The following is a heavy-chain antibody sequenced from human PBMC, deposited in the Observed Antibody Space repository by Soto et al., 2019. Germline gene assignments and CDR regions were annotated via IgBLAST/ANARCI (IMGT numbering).Heavy chain of an antibody. J-gene: IGHJ6*02. CDR3: AKDAITMVRGAPLDYYYGMDV. CDR1: GFTFSSYW. Sequence: GGSLRLSCAASGFTFSSYWMSWVRQAPGKGLEWVANIKQDGSEKYYVDSVKGRFTISRDNAKNSLYLQMNSLRAEDTAVYYCAKDAITMVRGAPLDYYYGMDVWGQGTTVTVSS. CDR2: IKQDGSEK. V-gene: IGHV3-7*03. D-gene: IGHD3-10*01.